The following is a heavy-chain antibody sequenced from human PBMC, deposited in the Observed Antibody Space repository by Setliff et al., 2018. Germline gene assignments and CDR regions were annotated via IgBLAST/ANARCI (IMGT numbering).Heavy chain of an antibody. V-gene: IGHV1-8*02. D-gene: IGHD6-13*01. Sequence: ASVKVSCKASGYTFTSYDINWVRQATGQGLEWMGWMNPNSGNTGYAQKFQGRVTMTRNTSISTAYKELSSLRSEDTAVYYCARECYSSSWYGDYYYYYGMDVWGQGTTVTVSS. CDR1: GYTFTSYD. J-gene: IGHJ6*02. CDR2: MNPNSGNT. CDR3: ARECYSSSWYGDYYYYYGMDV.